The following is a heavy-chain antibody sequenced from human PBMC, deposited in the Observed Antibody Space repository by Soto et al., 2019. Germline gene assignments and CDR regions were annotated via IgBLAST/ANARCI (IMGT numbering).Heavy chain of an antibody. CDR1: GYIFITYG. Sequence: QVQLVQSGAEVKKPGASVKVSCKASGYIFITYGISWVRQAPGQGLEWMGRISTYNGNTNYAQNLQGRVTMTADTSKNTAYMELRSLRSDDTAVYYCARDLDGSGSYYTGYWGPGTLVTVSS. D-gene: IGHD3-10*01. V-gene: IGHV1-18*01. CDR3: ARDLDGSGSYYTGY. J-gene: IGHJ4*02. CDR2: ISTYNGNT.